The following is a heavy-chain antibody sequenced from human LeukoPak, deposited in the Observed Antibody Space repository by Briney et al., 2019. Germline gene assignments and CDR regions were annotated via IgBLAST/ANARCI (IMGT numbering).Heavy chain of an antibody. CDR3: ARNRDDSGSYYYYGMDV. V-gene: IGHV5-51*01. J-gene: IGHJ6*02. CDR1: GYSFTSYW. CDR2: IYPGDSDT. D-gene: IGHD1-26*01. Sequence: GESLKISCKGSGYSFTSYWIGWVRQMPGKGLEWMGIIYPGDSDTRYSPSFQGQVTISADKSISTAYLQWSSLKASDTAMYYCARNRDDSGSYYYYGMDVXGQGTTVTVSS.